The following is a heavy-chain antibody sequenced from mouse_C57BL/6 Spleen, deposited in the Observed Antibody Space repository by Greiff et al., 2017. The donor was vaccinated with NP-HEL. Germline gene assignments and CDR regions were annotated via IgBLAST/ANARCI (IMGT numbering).Heavy chain of an antibody. CDR1: GYTFTSYW. V-gene: IGHV1-69*01. CDR3: ARRTHRELGPFAY. D-gene: IGHD4-1*01. J-gene: IGHJ3*01. Sequence: QVHVKQPGAELVMPGASVKLSCKASGYTFTSYWMHWVKQRPGQGLEWIGEIDPSDSYTNYNQKFKGKSTLTVDKSSSTAYMQLSSLTSEDSAVYYCARRTHRELGPFAYWGQGTLVTVSA. CDR2: IDPSDSYT.